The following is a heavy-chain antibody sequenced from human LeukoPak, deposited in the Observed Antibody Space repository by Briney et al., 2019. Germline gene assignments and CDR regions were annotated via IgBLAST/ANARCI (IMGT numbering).Heavy chain of an antibody. CDR1: GGSISSSSYY. D-gene: IGHD5-18*01. CDR2: INHSGST. CDR3: XXXXXQLWLPYYFDY. J-gene: IGHJ4*02. Sequence: SETLSLTCTVSGGSISSSSYYWSWIRQPPGKGLEWIGEINHSGSTNYNPSLKSRVTISVGTSKNQFSLKLSSVTAADTAVYXXXXXXXQLWLPYYFDYWGQGTLVTVSS. V-gene: IGHV4-39*07.